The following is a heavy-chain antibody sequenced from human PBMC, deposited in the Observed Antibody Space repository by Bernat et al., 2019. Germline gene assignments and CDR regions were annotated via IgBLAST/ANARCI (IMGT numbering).Heavy chain of an antibody. J-gene: IGHJ4*02. CDR3: ARMEYYDFLSGYRRDKNHFDS. CDR1: GFSLSNPRMG. D-gene: IGHD3-3*01. CDR2: IFSNDEK. V-gene: IGHV2-26*01. Sequence: QVTLKESGPVLVKPTETLTLTCTVSGFSLSNPRMGVSWIRQPPGKALEWLAHIFSNDEKSYSTSLKSRLTISKDTSKSQVVLTINNMDPVDTATYYCARMEYYDFLSGYRRDKNHFDSWGQGTLVTVSS.